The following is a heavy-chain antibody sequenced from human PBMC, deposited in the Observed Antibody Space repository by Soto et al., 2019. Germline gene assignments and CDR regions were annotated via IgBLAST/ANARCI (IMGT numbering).Heavy chain of an antibody. CDR1: GYTFTDYY. Sequence: ASVKVSCKASGYTFTDYYIHWVRQAPGQGLECVGWINSNSGDAAYAQRFQGRVTINPDTSKNQFSLQLNSVTPEDTAVYYCARGFLSSGWYSYYYGMDVWGQGTTVTVSS. D-gene: IGHD6-19*01. CDR3: ARGFLSSGWYSYYYGMDV. V-gene: IGHV1-2*02. CDR2: INSNSGDA. J-gene: IGHJ6*02.